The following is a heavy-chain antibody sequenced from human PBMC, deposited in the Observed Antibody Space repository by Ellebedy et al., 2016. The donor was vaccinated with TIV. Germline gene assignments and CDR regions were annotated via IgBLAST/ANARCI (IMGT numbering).Heavy chain of an antibody. CDR3: AREVGSLYYFDY. J-gene: IGHJ4*02. CDR1: GFSFNIYL. CDR2: IKQNGSEK. V-gene: IGHV3-7*03. Sequence: GESLKISCPASGFSFNIYLMSWVRQAPGKGLGWVANIKQNGSEKYYVDSVKGRFTISRNNSKNSLFLQRSSLRAEDTAVYYCAREVGSLYYFDYWGQGTLVTVSS. D-gene: IGHD1-1*01.